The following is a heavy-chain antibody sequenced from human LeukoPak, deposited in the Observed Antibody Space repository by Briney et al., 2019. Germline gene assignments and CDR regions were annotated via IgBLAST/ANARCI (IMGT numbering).Heavy chain of an antibody. Sequence: GGSLRLSCAASGFTFSSYAMHWVRQAPGKGLEWVAVISYDGSNKYYADSVKGRFTISRDNSKNTLYLQMNSLRAEDTAVYYCAKMEGIAVAPYYYYYMDVWGKGTTVTISS. CDR3: AKMEGIAVAPYYYYYMDV. CDR1: GFTFSSYA. V-gene: IGHV3-30*04. CDR2: ISYDGSNK. D-gene: IGHD6-19*01. J-gene: IGHJ6*03.